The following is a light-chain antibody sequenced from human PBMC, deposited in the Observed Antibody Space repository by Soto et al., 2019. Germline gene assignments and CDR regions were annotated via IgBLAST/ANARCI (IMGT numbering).Light chain of an antibody. CDR1: QSLVYSDGDTY. J-gene: IGKJ5*01. CDR2: KVS. Sequence: DVVMTQSPLSLPVTLGQPASISCRSSQSLVYSDGDTYLNWFQQRPGQPPRRLIYKVSNRDSGVPGRFSGSGSGTDFTLKISRVEAEDVGVYYCMQGTHWPPITFGQGTRLEIK. CDR3: MQGTHWPPIT. V-gene: IGKV2-30*01.